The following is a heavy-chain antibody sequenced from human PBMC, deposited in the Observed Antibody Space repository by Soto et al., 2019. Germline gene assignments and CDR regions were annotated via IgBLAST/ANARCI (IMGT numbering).Heavy chain of an antibody. CDR3: ARDGYYDFWSGYYTGAFFDY. D-gene: IGHD3-3*01. J-gene: IGHJ4*02. CDR2: IYTSGST. V-gene: IGHV4-4*07. CDR1: GGSISSYY. Sequence: SLTCTVSGGSISSYYWSWIRQPAGKGLEWIGRIYTSGSTNYNPSLKSRVTMSVDTSKNQFSLKLSSVTAADTAVYYCARDGYYDFWSGYYTGAFFDYWGQGTLVTVSS.